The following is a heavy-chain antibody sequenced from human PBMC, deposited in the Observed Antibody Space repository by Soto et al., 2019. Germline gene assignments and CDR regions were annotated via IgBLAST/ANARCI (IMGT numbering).Heavy chain of an antibody. CDR2: INHSGST. D-gene: IGHD6-13*01. V-gene: IGHV4-34*01. CDR3: ARERVAAAGPGVDF. CDR1: GESFSGYY. J-gene: IGHJ4*02. Sequence: QVQLQQWGAGLLKPSETLSLTCAVYGESFSGYYWSWIRQPPGKGLEWIGEINHSGSTNYNPSLKSRVTISVDTSKNQFSLKLSSVTAADTAVYYCARERVAAAGPGVDFWGQGTLVTVSS.